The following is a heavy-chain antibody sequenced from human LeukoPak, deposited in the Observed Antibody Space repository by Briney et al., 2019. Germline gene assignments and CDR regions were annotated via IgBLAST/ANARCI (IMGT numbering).Heavy chain of an antibody. J-gene: IGHJ3*02. CDR3: ARDLVVVTGLRTRGSFDI. CDR2: INPSGGTT. V-gene: IGHV1-46*01. CDR1: GYNFTSYY. Sequence: EASVKVSCKASGYNFTSYYMHWVRLAPGQGLEWMGIINPSGGTTSYAQKFQGRVTVTRDTSTSTVYMELSSLRSEDAAVYYCARDLVVVTGLRTRGSFDIWGQGTMVTVSS. D-gene: IGHD2-21*02.